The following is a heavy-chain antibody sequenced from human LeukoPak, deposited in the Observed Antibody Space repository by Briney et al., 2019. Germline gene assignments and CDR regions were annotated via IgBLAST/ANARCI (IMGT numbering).Heavy chain of an antibody. CDR2: IITIFGTA. V-gene: IGHV1-69*05. J-gene: IGHJ5*02. CDR3: AIVGFYYVGSGYPNLFDP. Sequence: SVKLSCKASGGTFSSYTISWVRQGPGQGLEWMGGIITIFGTANYAQKFQGRVTFTTDESTSTAYMELSSLRSEETAVYYCAIVGFYYVGSGYPNLFDPWGQGTLVTVSS. CDR1: GGTFSSYT. D-gene: IGHD3-22*01.